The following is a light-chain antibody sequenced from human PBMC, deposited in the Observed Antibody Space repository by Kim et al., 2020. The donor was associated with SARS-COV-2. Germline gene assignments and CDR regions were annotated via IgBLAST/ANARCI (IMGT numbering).Light chain of an antibody. CDR3: QQYDGLPT. CDR2: GAS. V-gene: IGKV3-20*01. J-gene: IGKJ4*01. Sequence: LSPGERATLSCRASQSVDTKYLAWYQQRPGQAPRLLIYGASSRATDSPNRFSGGGSGTDFTLTISRLEPEDFAVYYCQQYDGLPTFGGGTKVDIK. CDR1: QSVDTKY.